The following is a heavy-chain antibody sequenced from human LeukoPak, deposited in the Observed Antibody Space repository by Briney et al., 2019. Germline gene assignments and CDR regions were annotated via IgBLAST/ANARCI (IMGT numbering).Heavy chain of an antibody. Sequence: SETLSLTCAVSSGSISSGGYSWSWIRQPPGKGLEWIGYIYHSGSTYYNPSLKSRVTISVDRSKNQFSLKLSSVTAADTAVYYCARVGTGDYVEAFDIWGQGTMVTVSS. CDR2: IYHSGST. D-gene: IGHD4-17*01. CDR3: ARVGTGDYVEAFDI. J-gene: IGHJ3*02. CDR1: SGSISSGGYS. V-gene: IGHV4-30-2*01.